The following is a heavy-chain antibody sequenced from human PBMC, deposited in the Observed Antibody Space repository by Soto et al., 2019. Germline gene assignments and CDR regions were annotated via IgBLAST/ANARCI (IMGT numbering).Heavy chain of an antibody. CDR2: INPNSGGT. CDR1: GYTFTGYY. D-gene: IGHD3-10*01. V-gene: IGHV1-2*04. J-gene: IGHJ4*02. CDR3: ARDARGDEAPMDY. Sequence: ASVKVSCKASGYTFTGYYMHWVRQAPGQGLEWMGGINPNSGGTNYAQKFQGWVTMTRDTSISTAYMELSRLRSDDTAVYYCARDARGDEAPMDYWGQGTLVTVSS.